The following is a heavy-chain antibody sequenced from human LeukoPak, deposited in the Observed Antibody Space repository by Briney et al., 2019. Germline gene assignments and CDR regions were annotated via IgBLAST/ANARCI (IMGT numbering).Heavy chain of an antibody. CDR3: ARLTREGYGAGGEGLDY. CDR1: GGSISNYY. CDR2: IYYTGSA. D-gene: IGHD5-24*01. Sequence: TPSDTLSLTCTVSGGSISNYYWSWIRQPPGKGLEWIGYIYYTGSANYHPSLKSRVTISVDSSKNQFSLKLSSVTAADTAVYYCARLTREGYGAGGEGLDYWGQGTLVTVSS. J-gene: IGHJ4*02. V-gene: IGHV4-59*08.